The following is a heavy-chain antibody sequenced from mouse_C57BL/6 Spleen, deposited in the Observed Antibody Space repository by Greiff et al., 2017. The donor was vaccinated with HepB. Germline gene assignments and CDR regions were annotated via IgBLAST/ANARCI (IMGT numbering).Heavy chain of an antibody. CDR2: ISSGSSTI. V-gene: IGHV5-17*01. Sequence: EVKLMESGGGLVKPGGSLKLSCAASGFTFSDYGMHWVRQAPEKGLEWVAYISSGSSTIYYADTVKGRFTISRDNAKNTLFLQMTSLRAEDTAMYYCARQTNWYYFDYWGQGTTLTVSS. CDR3: ARQTNWYYFDY. J-gene: IGHJ2*01. D-gene: IGHD4-1*01. CDR1: GFTFSDYG.